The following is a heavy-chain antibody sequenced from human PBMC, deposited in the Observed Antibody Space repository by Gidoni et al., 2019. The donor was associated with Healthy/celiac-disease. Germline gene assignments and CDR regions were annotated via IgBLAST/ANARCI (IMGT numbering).Heavy chain of an antibody. D-gene: IGHD3-22*01. J-gene: IGHJ5*02. CDR3: AIRQPNNDSSGYAFLWGYNWFDP. Sequence: EVQLVQSGAEVKKPGDSLKISCKGSGYSFTSYCIGWVRQMPGKGLEWMGIIYPGDSDTRYSPSIQGQVTISADKSISTAYLQWSSLKASDAAMYYCAIRQPNNDSSGYAFLWGYNWFDPWGQGTLVTVSS. CDR2: IYPGDSDT. CDR1: GYSFTSYC. V-gene: IGHV5-51*01.